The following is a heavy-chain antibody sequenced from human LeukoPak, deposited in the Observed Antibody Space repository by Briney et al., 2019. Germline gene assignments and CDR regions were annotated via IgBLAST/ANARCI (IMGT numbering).Heavy chain of an antibody. CDR3: TRAAGDYYYYYGLDV. Sequence: GGSLRLSCAASGFIFSGSAVHWVRQASGKGLEWVGRIKNKANSYATAYTASVKGRFTISRDDSENTEYLQMNSPKTEDTTVYYCTRAAGDYYYYYGLDVWGQGTTVTVSS. CDR1: GFIFSGSA. V-gene: IGHV3-73*01. CDR2: IKNKANSYAT. D-gene: IGHD6-13*01. J-gene: IGHJ6*02.